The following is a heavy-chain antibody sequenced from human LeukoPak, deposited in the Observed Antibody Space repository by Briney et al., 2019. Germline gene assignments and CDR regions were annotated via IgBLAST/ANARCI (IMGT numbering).Heavy chain of an antibody. J-gene: IGHJ4*02. D-gene: IGHD3-3*01. V-gene: IGHV1-2*02. Sequence: ASVKVSCKASGYTFTGYYMHWVRQAPGQELEWMGWINPNSGGTNYAQKFQGRVTMTRDTSISTAYMELSRLRSDDTAMYYCARDLSHYDFWSGYPNPYFDYWGQGTLVTVSS. CDR1: GYTFTGYY. CDR2: INPNSGGT. CDR3: ARDLSHYDFWSGYPNPYFDY.